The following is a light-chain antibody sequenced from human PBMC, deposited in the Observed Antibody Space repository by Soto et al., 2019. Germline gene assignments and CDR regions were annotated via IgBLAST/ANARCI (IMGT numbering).Light chain of an antibody. CDR3: QQYNNWPPIT. CDR1: QSVSGY. CDR2: RIF. Sequence: EIVMTQSPGTLSVFPGERVTLSCRASQSVSGYLDWFQQKPGQAPRLVLQRIFIRAIGVPARFSGSGSGTEFTLTISSLQSEDFAVYYCQQYNNWPPITFGQGTRLEIK. J-gene: IGKJ5*01. V-gene: IGKV3-15*01.